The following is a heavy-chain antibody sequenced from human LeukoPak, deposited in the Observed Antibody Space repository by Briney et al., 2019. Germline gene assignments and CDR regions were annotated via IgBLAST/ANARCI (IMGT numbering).Heavy chain of an antibody. J-gene: IGHJ4*02. V-gene: IGHV3-9*01. CDR1: GFTLGDYA. CDR2: ISWNSGSI. Sequence: GGSLRLSCAASGFTLGDYAMHWVRQAPGKGLEWVSGISWNSGSIGYADSVKGRFTISRDNAKNSLYLQMNSLRAEDTALYYWATVASYNWNDIDYWGQGTLVTVSP. D-gene: IGHD1-1*01. CDR3: ATVASYNWNDIDY.